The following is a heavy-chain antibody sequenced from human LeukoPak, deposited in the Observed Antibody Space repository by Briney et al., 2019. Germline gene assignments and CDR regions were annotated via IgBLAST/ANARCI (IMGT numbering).Heavy chain of an antibody. J-gene: IGHJ3*02. D-gene: IGHD1-26*01. V-gene: IGHV3-23*01. CDR1: GFTFSSYA. CDR3: AKDQFRRELRSLGVFDI. Sequence: PGGSLRLSCAASGFTFSSYAMSWVRQAPGKGLEWVSVISGSGGSTYYADSVKGRFTISRDNSKNTLYLQMNSLRAEDTAVYYCAKDQFRRELRSLGVFDIWGQGTMVTVSS. CDR2: ISGSGGST.